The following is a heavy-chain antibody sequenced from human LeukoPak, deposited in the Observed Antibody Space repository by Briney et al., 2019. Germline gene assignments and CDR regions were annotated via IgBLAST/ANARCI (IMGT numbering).Heavy chain of an antibody. J-gene: IGHJ5*02. D-gene: IGHD1-26*01. CDR2: IIPIFGTA. CDR3: ARVVTGPIVGARVDWFDP. V-gene: IGHV1-69*13. Sequence: SVKVSCKASGGTFSSYAISWVRQAPGQGLEWMGGIIPIFGTANYAQKFQGGVTITADESTSTAYMELSSLRSEDTAVYYCARVVTGPIVGARVDWFDPWGQGTLVTVCS. CDR1: GGTFSSYA.